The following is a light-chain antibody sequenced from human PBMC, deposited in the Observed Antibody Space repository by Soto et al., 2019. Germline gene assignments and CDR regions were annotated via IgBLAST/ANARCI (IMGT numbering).Light chain of an antibody. Sequence: IQLTQSPSSLSASVGERVTLTCRASQGISSYLAWYQAKPGKAPKLLIYAASTLQSGVPSRFSGSGSGTDFTLTINSLQPEDFAAYYCQRLNSYPATFGQGTRLEIK. CDR1: QGISSY. J-gene: IGKJ5*01. V-gene: IGKV1-9*01. CDR3: QRLNSYPAT. CDR2: AAS.